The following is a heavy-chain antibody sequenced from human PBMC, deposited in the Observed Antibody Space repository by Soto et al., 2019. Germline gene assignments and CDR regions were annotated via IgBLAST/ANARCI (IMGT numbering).Heavy chain of an antibody. D-gene: IGHD3-10*01. CDR3: AKDPRVHYYGSGSSSY. J-gene: IGHJ4*02. CDR2: ISGRGGNT. V-gene: IGHV3-23*01. Sequence: EVQLLESGGGLVQPGGSLRLSCAASGFVFSSYAMSWVRQAPGKGLEWVSTISGRGGNTYYADSVKGRFTIPRDNSRNTLYLQMNSLRAEDTALYYCAKDPRVHYYGSGSSSYWGQGTLVTVSS. CDR1: GFVFSSYA.